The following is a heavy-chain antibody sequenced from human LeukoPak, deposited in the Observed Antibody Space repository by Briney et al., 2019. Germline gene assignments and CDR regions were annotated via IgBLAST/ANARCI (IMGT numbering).Heavy chain of an antibody. CDR2: ISYDGSNK. D-gene: IGHD5-24*01. CDR1: GFTFSSYG. Sequence: GRSLRLSCAASGFTFSSYGMHWVRQAPGKGLEWVAVISYDGSNKYYADSVMGRFTISRDNSKNTLYLQMNSLRAEDTAVYYCAKGRAGMATIAGIDYWGQGTLVTVSS. V-gene: IGHV3-30*18. J-gene: IGHJ4*02. CDR3: AKGRAGMATIAGIDY.